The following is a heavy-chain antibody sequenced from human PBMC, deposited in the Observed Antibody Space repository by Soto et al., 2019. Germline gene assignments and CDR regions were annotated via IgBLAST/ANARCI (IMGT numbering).Heavy chain of an antibody. CDR1: GGSISSYY. V-gene: IGHV4-59*01. J-gene: IGHJ4*02. Sequence: SETLSLTCTVAGGSISSYYWSWIRQPPGKGLEWIGYIYYSGSTNYNPSLKSRVTISVDTSKNQFSLKLNSVTAADTAVYYCARGGLDVCRGYYKVYFDCWGQGTLVTVSS. CDR2: IYYSGST. CDR3: ARGGLDVCRGYYKVYFDC. D-gene: IGHD3-3*01.